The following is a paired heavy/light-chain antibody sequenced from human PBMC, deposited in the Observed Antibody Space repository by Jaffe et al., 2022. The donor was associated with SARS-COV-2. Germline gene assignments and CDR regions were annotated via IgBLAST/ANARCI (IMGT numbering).Heavy chain of an antibody. Sequence: QVQLQESGPGLVKPSETLSLTCTVSGHSISSGYYWGWIRQPPGKGLEWIGSIYHSGSTYYNPSLKSRVTISVDTSNNQFSLKLSSVTAADTAVYYCASAPYYYDSSGAPFDYWGQGTLVTVSS. D-gene: IGHD3-22*01. J-gene: IGHJ4*02. CDR3: ASAPYYYDSSGAPFDY. CDR2: IYHSGST. CDR1: GHSISSGYY. V-gene: IGHV4-38-2*02.
Light chain of an antibody. CDR1: SSDVGGYNY. Sequence: QSALTQPASVSGSPGQSITISCTGSSSDVGGYNYVSWYQQHPGKAPKLMIYDVSNRPSGVSNRFSGSKSGNTASLTISGLQAEDEADYYCSSYTSSSTRVFGGGTKLTVL. CDR3: SSYTSSSTRV. CDR2: DVS. J-gene: IGLJ3*02. V-gene: IGLV2-14*01.